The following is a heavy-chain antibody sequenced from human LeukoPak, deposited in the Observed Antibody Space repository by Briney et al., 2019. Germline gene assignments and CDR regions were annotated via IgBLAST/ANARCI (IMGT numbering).Heavy chain of an antibody. CDR1: GFAFSSYA. J-gene: IGHJ4*02. CDR3: ARTHSSSLHFDY. Sequence: GSLRLSCAASGFAFSSYAMSWVRQAPGKGLEWVSVIYSGGSTYYADSVKGRFTISRDNSKNTVYVQLNSLRAEDTAVYYCARTHSSSLHFDYWGQGTLITVSS. V-gene: IGHV3-53*01. D-gene: IGHD6-6*01. CDR2: IYSGGST.